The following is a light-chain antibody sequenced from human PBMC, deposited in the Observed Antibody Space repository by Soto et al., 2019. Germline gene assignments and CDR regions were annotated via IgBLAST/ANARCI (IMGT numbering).Light chain of an antibody. Sequence: DFVMTQSPDSLAVSLGERATINCKSSQSILNSSNNKIHLAWYQQKPGQPPKLIIYRASTREPGVPDRFSGSGSETDFSLTISSLQAEDVATYYCQQYFSARLTFGGGTKVEI. V-gene: IGKV4-1*01. CDR1: QSILNSSNNKIH. CDR2: RAS. CDR3: QQYFSARLT. J-gene: IGKJ4*01.